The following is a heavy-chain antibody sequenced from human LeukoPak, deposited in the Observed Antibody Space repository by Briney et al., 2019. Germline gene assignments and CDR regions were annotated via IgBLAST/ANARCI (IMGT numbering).Heavy chain of an antibody. CDR1: GFTFSSYA. J-gene: IGHJ5*02. CDR3: AREGGSYPHNWFDP. D-gene: IGHD1-26*01. Sequence: GGSLGLSCAASGFTFSSYAMSWVRQAPGKGLEWVANIKQDGSEKYYVDSVKGRFTISRDNAKNSLYLQMNSLRAEDTAVYYCAREGGSYPHNWFDPWGQGTLVTVSS. CDR2: IKQDGSEK. V-gene: IGHV3-7*01.